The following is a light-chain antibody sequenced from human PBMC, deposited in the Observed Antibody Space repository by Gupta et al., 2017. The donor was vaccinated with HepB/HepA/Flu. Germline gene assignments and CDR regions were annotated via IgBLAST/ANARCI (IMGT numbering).Light chain of an antibody. CDR2: GAS. J-gene: IGKJ2*01. CDR3: QQYNNWLS. Sequence: EIVMTQSPATLSVSPGERAILSCRASQSVSSNLAWYQQKPGQAPRLLIYGASTRATGIPARFSGSGSGTEFTLTISSLQSEDFAVYYCQQYNNWLSFGQGTKLEIK. V-gene: IGKV3-15*01. CDR1: QSVSSN.